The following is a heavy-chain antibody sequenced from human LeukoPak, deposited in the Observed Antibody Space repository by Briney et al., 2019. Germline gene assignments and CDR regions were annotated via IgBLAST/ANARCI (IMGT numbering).Heavy chain of an antibody. V-gene: IGHV4-39*07. CDR3: GRDSVEMGTIHSDY. J-gene: IGHJ4*02. D-gene: IGHD5-24*01. Sequence: PSETLSLTCTVSGGSISSSSYYWGWIRQPPGKGLEWIGSIYYSGSTYYNPSLKSRVTISVDTSKNQFSLRLYSVTAADTAVYYCGRDSVEMGTIHSDYWGQGTLVTVSS. CDR2: IYYSGST. CDR1: GGSISSSSYY.